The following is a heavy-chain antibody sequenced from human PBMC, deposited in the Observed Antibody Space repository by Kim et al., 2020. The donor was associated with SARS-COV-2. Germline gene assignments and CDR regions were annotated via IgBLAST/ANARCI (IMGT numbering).Heavy chain of an antibody. CDR3: AKWGSLNSLFDY. J-gene: IGHJ4*02. D-gene: IGHD3-16*01. CDR2: ISYDGSNK. CDR1: GFTFSSYG. V-gene: IGHV3-30*18. Sequence: GSLRLSCSASGFTFSSYGMHWVRQAPGKGLEWVAVISYDGSNKYYADSVKGRFTISRDNSKNTLYLQMNSLRAEDTAVYYCAKWGSLNSLFDYWGQGTLVTVSS.